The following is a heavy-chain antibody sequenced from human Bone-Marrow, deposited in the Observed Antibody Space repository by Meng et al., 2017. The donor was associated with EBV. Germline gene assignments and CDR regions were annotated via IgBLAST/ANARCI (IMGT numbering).Heavy chain of an antibody. CDR2: IIPLFGTT. CDR3: ARGEVAVHAPYYFDH. Sequence: QVQLVQSGAEVKKPGSSVKVSCKASGGTFSSRAISWVRQAPGQGLEWMGGIIPLFGTTNYAQKFQGRLTITADESTNTAYMELTSLRADDTAIYYCARGEVAVHAPYYFDHWGQGTLVTVSS. D-gene: IGHD2-15*01. V-gene: IGHV1-69*01. J-gene: IGHJ4*02. CDR1: GGTFSSRA.